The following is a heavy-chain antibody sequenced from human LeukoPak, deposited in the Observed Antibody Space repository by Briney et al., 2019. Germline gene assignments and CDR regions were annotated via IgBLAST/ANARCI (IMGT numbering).Heavy chain of an antibody. J-gene: IGHJ5*02. CDR2: ISYDGSNK. CDR3: ARGVVVVPAAIRGVRFDP. CDR1: GFTFSSYG. D-gene: IGHD2-2*01. Sequence: GGSLRLSCAASGFTFSSYGMHWVRQAPGKGLEWVAVISYDGSNKYYADSVKGRFTISRDNAKNSLYLQMNSLRAEDTAVYYCARGVVVVPAAIRGVRFDPWGQGTLVTVSS. V-gene: IGHV3-30*03.